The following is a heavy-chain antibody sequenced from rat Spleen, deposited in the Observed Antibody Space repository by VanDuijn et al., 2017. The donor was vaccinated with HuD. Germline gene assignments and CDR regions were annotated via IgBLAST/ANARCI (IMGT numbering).Heavy chain of an antibody. V-gene: IGHV5-25*01. D-gene: IGHD5-1*01. CDR3: AKGAGSPFDY. CDR2: ISTGGANT. Sequence: EVQLVESGGGFVQPGRSLKLSCAASGYTFSNYDVAWVRQAPTKGLEWIASISTGGANTYYRDSVKGRFTISRDNAKSTLYLQMESLRAEDTATYDCAKGAGSPFDYWCQGVMVTVSS. CDR1: GYTFSNYD. J-gene: IGHJ2*01.